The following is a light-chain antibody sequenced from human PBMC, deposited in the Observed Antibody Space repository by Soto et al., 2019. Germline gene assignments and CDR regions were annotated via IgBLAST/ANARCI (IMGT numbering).Light chain of an antibody. CDR3: QQYDSYSYT. Sequence: IHMTQSPSTLSASVLDIVTFTCLTSQSISNWLAWYQQKPGKAPKLLISGASSLESGVPSRFSGSGSGTEFTLTISSLQPDDFATYYCQQYDSYSYTFGQGTKVDI. CDR2: GAS. J-gene: IGKJ2*01. CDR1: QSISNW. V-gene: IGKV1-5*01.